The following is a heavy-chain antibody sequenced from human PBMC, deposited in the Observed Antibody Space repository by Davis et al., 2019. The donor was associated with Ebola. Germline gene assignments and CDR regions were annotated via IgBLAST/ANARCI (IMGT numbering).Heavy chain of an antibody. J-gene: IGHJ4*02. D-gene: IGHD5-18*01. CDR2: ISGSGSRT. CDR1: GFSISSYT. Sequence: GESLKISCAASGFSISSYTLSWVRQAPGMGLEWVASISGSGSRTFYADSVKGRFSISRDNSENTLHLQLNSLRVDDTAVYYCASGYSYGPYYFDYWGQGTLVTVSS. V-gene: IGHV3-23*01. CDR3: ASGYSYGPYYFDY.